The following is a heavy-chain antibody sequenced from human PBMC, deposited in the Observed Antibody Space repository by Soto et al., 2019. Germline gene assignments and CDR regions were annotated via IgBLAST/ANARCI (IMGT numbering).Heavy chain of an antibody. CDR1: GGSITNSNW. Sequence: QVQLQESGPRLVKPSGTLSLTCSVSGGSITNSNWWSWVRLPPAKGLEWIGDIYHAGSTKYNPSLEHRVSISVDTSTNQFALTLISVTAADTAVYFCARGPPIVGNTTPLDPWGRGTLVTVSS. V-gene: IGHV4-4*02. D-gene: IGHD1-26*01. J-gene: IGHJ5*02. CDR3: ARGPPIVGNTTPLDP. CDR2: IYHAGST.